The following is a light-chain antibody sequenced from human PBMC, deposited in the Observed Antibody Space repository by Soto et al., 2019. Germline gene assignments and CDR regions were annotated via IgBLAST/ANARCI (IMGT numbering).Light chain of an antibody. J-gene: IGKJ1*01. CDR2: GAS. CDR1: QSIGTN. V-gene: IGKV3-15*01. CDR3: QQYDDWPRS. Sequence: EIVMTQSPATLSVSPGEGATLSCRASQSIGTNLAWYPQIPGQDPRLVIFGASTRATGIPARYSGGGSGTEVTLSISSLQSQDFAVYYCQQYDDWPRSFGQGTKVEIK.